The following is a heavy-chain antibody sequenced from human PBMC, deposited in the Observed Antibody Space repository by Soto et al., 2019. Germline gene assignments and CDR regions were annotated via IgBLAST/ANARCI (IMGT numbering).Heavy chain of an antibody. J-gene: IGHJ4*02. V-gene: IGHV2-5*02. CDR1: GFSVTTNGVA. D-gene: IGHD2-21*02. Sequence: QITLKESGPTLVKPTQTLTLTCTVSGFSVTTNGVAVGWIRQPPGKALEWLALIYWDDDRRYSPSLEARLTIRKDTSRTQVVLTMTHMDPVDTGAYFCAQQNQTAYRLFDYWGRGSQVTVSS. CDR2: IYWDDDR. CDR3: AQQNQTAYRLFDY.